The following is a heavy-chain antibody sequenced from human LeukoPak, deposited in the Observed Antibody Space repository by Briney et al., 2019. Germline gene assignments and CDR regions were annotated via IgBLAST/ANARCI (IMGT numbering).Heavy chain of an antibody. V-gene: IGHV3-48*03. Sequence: PGGSLRLSCAVSGFPFSSYEMNWVRQAPGKGLEWVSLISSSGSTIYYADSVKGRFTISRDNAKNSLYLQMNGLRAEDTAVYYCARLFSTAHYWGQGALVTVSS. J-gene: IGHJ4*02. CDR3: ARLFSTAHY. CDR1: GFPFSSYE. D-gene: IGHD2-21*01. CDR2: ISSSGSTI.